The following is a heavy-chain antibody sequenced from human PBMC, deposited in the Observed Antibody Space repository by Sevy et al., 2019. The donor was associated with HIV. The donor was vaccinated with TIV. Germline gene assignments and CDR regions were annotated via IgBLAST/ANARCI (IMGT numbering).Heavy chain of an antibody. J-gene: IGHJ3*02. CDR1: GFTFRRFS. V-gene: IGHV3-48*01. CDR3: ARENTFLEWLLYPTDAFDI. Sequence: GSLRPSCAASGFTFRRFSMNWVRQAPGKGLEGISYIRSRSSTIYYADSVKGRFTISRDNAKNSLYLQMKSLRAEDTAVYYCARENTFLEWLLYPTDAFDIWGQGTMVTVSS. D-gene: IGHD3-3*02. CDR2: IRSRSSTI.